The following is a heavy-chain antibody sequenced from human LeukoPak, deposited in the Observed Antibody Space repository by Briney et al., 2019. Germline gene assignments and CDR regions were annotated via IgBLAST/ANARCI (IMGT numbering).Heavy chain of an antibody. CDR3: ARSGAYRRSAQTDY. J-gene: IGHJ4*02. V-gene: IGHV3-23*01. D-gene: IGHD6-6*01. Sequence: GGSLRLSCAASGFTFSSYAMGWVRQAPGKGLEWVSAICGNGGNKYYADSVKGRFTISRDNSKNTLYLQINSLRAEGTAVYDCARSGAYRRSAQTDYWGGGTLVTVSS. CDR2: ICGNGGNK. CDR1: GFTFSSYA.